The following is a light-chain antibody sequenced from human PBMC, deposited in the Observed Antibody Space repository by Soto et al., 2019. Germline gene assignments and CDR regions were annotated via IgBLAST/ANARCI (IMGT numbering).Light chain of an antibody. Sequence: EIVLTQSPATLSLSPGERATLSCRASQSINTYLAWYQQKPGQAPRXLIYDASNRATGIPARFSGTGSGTDLTLTISSLEPEDFAVDECQQRSKWPWTFGQGTKVDIK. J-gene: IGKJ1*01. CDR1: QSINTY. CDR2: DAS. V-gene: IGKV3-11*01. CDR3: QQRSKWPWT.